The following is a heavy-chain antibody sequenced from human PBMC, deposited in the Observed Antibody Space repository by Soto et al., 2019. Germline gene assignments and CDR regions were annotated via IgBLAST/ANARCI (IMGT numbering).Heavy chain of an antibody. V-gene: IGHV4-38-2*02. Sequence: SETLSLTCAVSGYSISSGYHWGWIRQPPGKGLEWLGSVHHSGSTYYNPSLKSRVTISVDKSKNQFSLKLSSVTAADTAVYYCARDIAVAGSYWGRGTLVTDSS. D-gene: IGHD6-19*01. J-gene: IGHJ4*02. CDR1: GYSISSGYH. CDR3: ARDIAVAGSY. CDR2: VHHSGST.